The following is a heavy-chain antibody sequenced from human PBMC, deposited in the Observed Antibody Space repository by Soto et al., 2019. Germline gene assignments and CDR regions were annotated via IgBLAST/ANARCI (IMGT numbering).Heavy chain of an antibody. CDR3: ARAGYNYASGYWFDP. CDR2: IYSSGST. J-gene: IGHJ5*02. D-gene: IGHD5-18*01. CDR1: GASISGYF. Sequence: PSETLSLTCTVSGASISGYFWSWIRQPPEKGLEWIGYIYSSGSTYYNSSLKSRVTISVDTSKNQFSLKLSSVTTADTAVYYCARAGYNYASGYWFDPWGQGTLVTVSS. V-gene: IGHV4-59*01.